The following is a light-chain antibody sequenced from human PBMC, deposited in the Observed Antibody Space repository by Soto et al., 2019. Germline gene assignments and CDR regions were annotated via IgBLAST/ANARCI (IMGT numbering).Light chain of an antibody. V-gene: IGKV1-5*01. CDR1: QSIGRF. CDR3: QQCYMGWT. Sequence: DIQMTQSTSTLSASLGDRVTITCRASQSIGRFLAWYQHKPGKAPKLLIYDASTLESGVPSRFSGTGSGTEFTFSITSLKPEDFGTYYCQQCYMGWTFGQGTKVDIK. CDR2: DAS. J-gene: IGKJ1*01.